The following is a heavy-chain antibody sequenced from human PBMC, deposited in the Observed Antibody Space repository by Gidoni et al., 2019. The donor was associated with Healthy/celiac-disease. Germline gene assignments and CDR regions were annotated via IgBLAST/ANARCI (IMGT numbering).Heavy chain of an antibody. Sequence: QVQLVQSGAEVKKPGSSVKVSCKASGGTFSSYAISWVRQAPGQGLEWMGGIIPIFGTANYAQKFQGRVTITADESTSTAYMELSSLRSEDTAVYYCATKEGKGGDGYNQYYYGMDVWGQGTTVTVSS. CDR2: IIPIFGTA. CDR1: GGTFSSYA. CDR3: ATKEGKGGDGYNQYYYGMDV. V-gene: IGHV1-69*01. D-gene: IGHD3-16*01. J-gene: IGHJ6*02.